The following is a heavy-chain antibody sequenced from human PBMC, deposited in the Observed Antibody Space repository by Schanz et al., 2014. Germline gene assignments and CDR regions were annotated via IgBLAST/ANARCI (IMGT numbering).Heavy chain of an antibody. CDR2: INNSGST. CDR1: GGFISSINW. CDR3: ARDERDLPRSRFDL. V-gene: IGHV4-4*02. D-gene: IGHD2-2*01. J-gene: IGHJ4*02. Sequence: QVQLQESGPGLVKPSGTLSLTCAVSGGFISSINWWSWVRQSPGTGLGWIGEINNSGSTNYNPSLKSRVTKSLDSSKSKFSRTRNAVTAAATAVYYCARDERDLPRSRFDLWGQGTLVTVSS.